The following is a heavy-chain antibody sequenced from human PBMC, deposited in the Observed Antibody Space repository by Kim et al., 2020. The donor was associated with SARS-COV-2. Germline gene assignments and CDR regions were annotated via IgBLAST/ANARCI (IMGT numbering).Heavy chain of an antibody. CDR3: ARHRHYGSGRYYPPLHY. Sequence: GGSLRLSCAASGFIFSTYSMFWVRQAPGKGLEWVSYISVGSATIYYADSVKGRFTISRDDAKSSLFLQLNSLRAEDTAVYYCARHRHYGSGRYYPPLHY. CDR2: ISVGSATI. J-gene: IGHJ4*01. CDR1: GFIFSTYS. V-gene: IGHV3-48*01. D-gene: IGHD3-10*01.